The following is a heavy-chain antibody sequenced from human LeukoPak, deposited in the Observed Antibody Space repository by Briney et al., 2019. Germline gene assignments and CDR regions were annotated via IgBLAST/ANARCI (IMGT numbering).Heavy chain of an antibody. V-gene: IGHV1-3*01. CDR2: INAGNGNT. D-gene: IGHD6-13*01. CDR3: ARGGYSSSWYVPYGHFDY. Sequence: ASVKVSCKASGYTFTSYAMHWVRQAPGQRLEWMGWINAGNGNTKYSQKFQGRVTITRDTSASTAYMELSSLRSEDTAVYYCARGGYSSSWYVPYGHFDYWGQGTLVTVSS. CDR1: GYTFTSYA. J-gene: IGHJ4*02.